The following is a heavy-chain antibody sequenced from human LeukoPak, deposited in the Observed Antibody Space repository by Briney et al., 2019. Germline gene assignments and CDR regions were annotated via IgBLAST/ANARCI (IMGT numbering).Heavy chain of an antibody. Sequence: ASVKVSCKASGYTFTGYYMHWVRQAPGQGLEWMGWINPNSGGTNYAQKFQGRVTMTRDTSISTAYMELSRLRSDDTAVYYCARDKDSSSWYPDYWGQGTLVTVSS. V-gene: IGHV1-2*02. CDR2: INPNSGGT. D-gene: IGHD6-13*01. CDR3: ARDKDSSSWYPDY. CDR1: GYTFTGYY. J-gene: IGHJ4*02.